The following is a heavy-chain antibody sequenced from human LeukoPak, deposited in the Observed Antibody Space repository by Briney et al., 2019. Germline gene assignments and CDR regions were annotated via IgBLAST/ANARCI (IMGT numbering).Heavy chain of an antibody. CDR2: ISYDGSNK. CDR1: GFTFSSYA. J-gene: IGHJ3*02. Sequence: GGSLRLSCAASGFTFSSYAMHWVRQAPGKGLEWVAVISYDGSNKYYADSVKGRFTISGDNSKNTLYLQMNSLRAEDTAVYYCAREGGSLIGDAFDIWGQGTMVTVSS. V-gene: IGHV3-30*04. D-gene: IGHD3-9*01. CDR3: AREGGSLIGDAFDI.